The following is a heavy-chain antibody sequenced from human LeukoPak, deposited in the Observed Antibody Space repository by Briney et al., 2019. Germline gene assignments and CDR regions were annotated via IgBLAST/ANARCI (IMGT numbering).Heavy chain of an antibody. J-gene: IGHJ4*02. V-gene: IGHV3-30*03. Sequence: GGSLRLSCAASGFTFSSYGMHWVRQAPGKGLEWVAVISYDGGNKYYADSVKGRFTISRDNSKNTLYLQMNSLRAEDTAVYYCATRNKPGIPFDYWGQGTLVTVSS. CDR1: GFTFSSYG. D-gene: IGHD7-27*01. CDR2: ISYDGGNK. CDR3: ATRNKPGIPFDY.